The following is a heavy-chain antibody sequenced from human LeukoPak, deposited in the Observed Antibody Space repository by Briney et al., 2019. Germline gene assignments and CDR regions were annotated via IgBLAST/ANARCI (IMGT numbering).Heavy chain of an antibody. Sequence: SETLSLTCAVYGGSFSGYYWSWIRQPPGKGLEWIGEIKHSGSTNYNPSLKSRVTISVDTSKNQFSLKLSSVTAADTAVYYCASSYYGSGSYYTYYFDYWGQGTLVTVSS. D-gene: IGHD3-10*01. V-gene: IGHV4-34*01. CDR3: ASSYYGSGSYYTYYFDY. CDR2: IKHSGST. CDR1: GGSFSGYY. J-gene: IGHJ4*02.